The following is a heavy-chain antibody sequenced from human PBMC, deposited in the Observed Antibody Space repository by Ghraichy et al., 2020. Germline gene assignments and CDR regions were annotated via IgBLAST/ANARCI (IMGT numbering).Heavy chain of an antibody. CDR1: GGSIIGYY. CDR2: IYSSGST. D-gene: IGHD2-15*01. CDR3: ARDRLAGSCSGDSCYYYFDQ. V-gene: IGHV4-4*07. J-gene: IGHJ4*02. Sequence: SETLSLTCTVSGGSIIGYYWSWMRRPAGKGLEWIGRIYSSGSTNYNPSLKSRVTMSLDTSENQFSLKLSSVTAADTAVYYCARDRLAGSCSGDSCYYYFDQWGQGTLGTVSS.